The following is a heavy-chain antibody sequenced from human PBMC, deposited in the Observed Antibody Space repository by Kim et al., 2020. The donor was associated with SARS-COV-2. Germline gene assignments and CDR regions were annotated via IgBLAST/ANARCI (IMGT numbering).Heavy chain of an antibody. CDR1: GYSFTSYW. D-gene: IGHD6-6*01. Sequence: GESLKISCKGSGYSFTSYWIGWVRQMPGKGLEWMGIIYPGDSDTRYSPSFQGQVTNSADKSISTAYLQWSSLKASDTAMYYCASQSIAAPFFYYMDVWGKGTTVTVSS. CDR3: ASQSIAAPFFYYMDV. J-gene: IGHJ6*03. V-gene: IGHV5-51*01. CDR2: IYPGDSDT.